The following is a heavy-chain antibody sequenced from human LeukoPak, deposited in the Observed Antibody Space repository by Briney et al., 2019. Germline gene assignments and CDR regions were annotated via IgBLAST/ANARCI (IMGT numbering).Heavy chain of an antibody. Sequence: SETLSLTCTVSGGSISSYYWSWIRQPAGKGLEWIGRIYTSGSTNYNPSLKSRVTMSVDTSKNQFSLKLSSVTAADTDVYYCARVNRVQQLVRYYYHMDVWGKGTTVTVSS. CDR1: GGSISSYY. V-gene: IGHV4-4*07. CDR2: IYTSGST. CDR3: ARVNRVQQLVRYYYHMDV. D-gene: IGHD6-13*01. J-gene: IGHJ6*03.